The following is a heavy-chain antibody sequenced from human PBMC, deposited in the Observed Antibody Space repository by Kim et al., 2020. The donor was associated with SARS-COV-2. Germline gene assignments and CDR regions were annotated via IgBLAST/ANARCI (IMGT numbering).Heavy chain of an antibody. CDR3: AQGGIRGSGSLHG. V-gene: IGHV3-23*01. J-gene: IGHJ1*01. CDR2: ISDSGGST. Sequence: GGSLRLSCVTSGFTFSTYSMTWVRQAPGKGLEWVSSISDSGGSTYYADSVKGRFTISRDNSKNTLYLQLNSLRAEDTAVYYCAQGGIRGSGSLHGWGQGTLVTVSS. D-gene: IGHD3-10*01. CDR1: GFTFSTYS.